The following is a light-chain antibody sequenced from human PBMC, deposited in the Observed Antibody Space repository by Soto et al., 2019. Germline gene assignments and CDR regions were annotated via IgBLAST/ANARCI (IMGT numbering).Light chain of an antibody. CDR1: QSVLYSSNNKNY. Sequence: DIVMTQSPDSLAVSLGERATINCKSSQSVLYSSNNKNYLAWYQQKPGQPPKLLIYWSSTRESGVPDRFSDSGSGPDFTLTISSLQAEDLAVYYCQQYYSTRTFGQGTKVEIK. CDR2: WSS. CDR3: QQYYSTRT. J-gene: IGKJ1*01. V-gene: IGKV4-1*01.